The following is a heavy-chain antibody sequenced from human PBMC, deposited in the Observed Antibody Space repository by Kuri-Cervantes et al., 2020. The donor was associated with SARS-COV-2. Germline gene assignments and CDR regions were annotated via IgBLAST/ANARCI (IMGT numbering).Heavy chain of an antibody. D-gene: IGHD6-13*01. CDR2: IHAGNGNT. CDR3: ATGPAIAGRGDYYYYGMDV. V-gene: IGHV1-3*01. Sequence: ASVKVSCKASGDTFTSYAMHWVRQAPGQRLEWMGWIHAGNGNTKYSQKFQGRVTITRDTSASTAYLELSSLRSEDTAVYYCATGPAIAGRGDYYYYGMDVWGQGTTVTVSS. J-gene: IGHJ6*02. CDR1: GDTFTSYA.